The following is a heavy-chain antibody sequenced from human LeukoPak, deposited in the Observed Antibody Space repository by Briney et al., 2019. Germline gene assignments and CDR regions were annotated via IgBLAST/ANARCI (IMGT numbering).Heavy chain of an antibody. CDR2: IYYSGST. V-gene: IGHV4-39*01. CDR3: ASGEYTYGFPPFDY. Sequence: PSETLSLTCTVSGGSISSYYWYWIRQPPGKGLEWIGSIYYSGSTYYNPSLKSRVTISVDTSKNQFSLKLNSVTAADTAVFYCASGEYTYGFPPFDYWGQGTLVTVSS. D-gene: IGHD5-18*01. J-gene: IGHJ4*02. CDR1: GGSISSYY.